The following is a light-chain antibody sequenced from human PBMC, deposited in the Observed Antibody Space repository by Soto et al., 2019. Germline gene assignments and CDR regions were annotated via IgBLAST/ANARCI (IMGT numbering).Light chain of an antibody. Sequence: EIVLTQSPCTLSLSPGERATLSCRASHSVSSSFLAWYQQKPGQSPRLLIYGPSSSATCIPDRFSGSGSGTDFTLTISRLEPEEFAGYYCQQYDSSPLTFGGGTKVEIK. CDR1: HSVSSSF. J-gene: IGKJ4*01. CDR3: QQYDSSPLT. V-gene: IGKV3-20*01. CDR2: GPS.